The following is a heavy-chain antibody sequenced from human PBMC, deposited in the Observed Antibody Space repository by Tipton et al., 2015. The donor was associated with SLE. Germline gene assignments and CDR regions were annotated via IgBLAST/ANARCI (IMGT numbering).Heavy chain of an antibody. CDR3: ARDRRELLLADFDY. V-gene: IGHV1-18*01. CDR2: ISAYNGNT. CDR1: GGTFSSYD. J-gene: IGHJ4*02. Sequence: QVQLVQSGAEVKKPGSSVKVSCKASGGTFSSYDISWVRQAPGQGLEWMGWISAYNGNTNYAQKLQGRVTMTTDTATSTAYMELRSLRSDDTAVYYCARDRRELLLADFDYWGQGTLVTVSS. D-gene: IGHD1-26*01.